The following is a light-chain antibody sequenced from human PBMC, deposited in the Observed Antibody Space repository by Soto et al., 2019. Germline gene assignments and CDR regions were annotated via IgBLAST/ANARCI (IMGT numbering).Light chain of an antibody. CDR3: QQYGSSPPYT. CDR2: GSS. V-gene: IGKV3-20*01. Sequence: EVVLTQSPGTLSLSPGERATLSCRASQSVSNNYLAWYQQKPGQAPRLLIFGSSDRATGIPGRFSGSGSGSDFTFTISRLEPEDFAMYYCQQYGSSPPYTFGLGTKLESK. J-gene: IGKJ2*01. CDR1: QSVSNNY.